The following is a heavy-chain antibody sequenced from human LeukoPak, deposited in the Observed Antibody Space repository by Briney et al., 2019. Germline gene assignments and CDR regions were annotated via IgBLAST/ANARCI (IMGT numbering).Heavy chain of an antibody. CDR1: GFTFSTSW. D-gene: IGHD3-22*01. V-gene: IGHV3-7*01. CDR3: ARGYYDSSGYHDH. CDR2: MKPDGSET. Sequence: GGSLRLSCAASGFTFSTSWMSWVRQAPGKGLEWVANMKPDGSETYCVDSVKGRFTISRDNAKNSLYLQMNSLRAEDTAVYYCARGYYDSSGYHDHWGQGTLVTVSS. J-gene: IGHJ4*02.